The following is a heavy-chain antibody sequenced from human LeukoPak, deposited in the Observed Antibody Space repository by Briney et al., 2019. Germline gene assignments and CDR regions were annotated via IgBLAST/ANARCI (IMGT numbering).Heavy chain of an antibody. V-gene: IGHV4-59*12. CDR2: ISYSGST. CDR3: ARGRGYDYVWGSYRSLKPFDY. CDR1: GGSISNYY. Sequence: PSETLSLTCTVSGGSISNYYWSWIRQPPGKGLEWIGYISYSGSTNYNPSLRSRVTISVDTSKNQFSLKLSSVTAADTAVYYCARGRGYDYVWGSYRSLKPFDYWGQGTLVTVSS. D-gene: IGHD3-16*02. J-gene: IGHJ4*02.